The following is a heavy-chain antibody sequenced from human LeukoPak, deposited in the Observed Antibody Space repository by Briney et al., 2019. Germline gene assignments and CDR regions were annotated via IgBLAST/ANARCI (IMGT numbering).Heavy chain of an antibody. CDR2: IYSGGST. V-gene: IGHV3-53*01. D-gene: IGHD3-10*01. Sequence: GGSLRLSCAASGFTVSSNYMSWVRQAPGKGLEWVSVIYSGGSTYYADSVKGRFTISRDNSKNTLYLQMNSLRAEDTAVYYCARDSPGHYYYGMDVWGQGTTVTVSS. J-gene: IGHJ6*02. CDR1: GFTVSSNY. CDR3: ARDSPGHYYYGMDV.